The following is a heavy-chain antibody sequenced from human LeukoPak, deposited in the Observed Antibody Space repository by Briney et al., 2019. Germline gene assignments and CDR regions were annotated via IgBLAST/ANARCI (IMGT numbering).Heavy chain of an antibody. CDR1: GGSISSSSYY. CDR3: ARGPRDDSGYYYYYMDV. D-gene: IGHD3-10*01. CDR2: IYYSGST. J-gene: IGHJ6*03. V-gene: IGHV4-39*07. Sequence: SETLSLTCTVSGGSISSSSYYWGWIRQPPGKGLEWIGSIYYSGSTYYNPSLKSRVTISVDTSKNQFSLKLSSVTAADTAVYYCARGPRDDSGYYYYYMDVWGKGTTVTVSS.